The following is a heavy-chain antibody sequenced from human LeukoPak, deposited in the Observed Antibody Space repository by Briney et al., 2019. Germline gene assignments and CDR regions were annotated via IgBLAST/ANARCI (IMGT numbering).Heavy chain of an antibody. CDR3: ASPRGGPSTVTTYYFDY. CDR1: GYTFTSYG. J-gene: IGHJ4*02. D-gene: IGHD4-17*01. CDR2: ISAYSGNT. Sequence: GASVKVSFKSSGYTFTSYGISWVRQAPGQGLEWMGWISAYSGNTNHAQKFHGRITITTDESTSTAYMELSSLRSEDTAVYYCASPRGGPSTVTTYYFDYWGQGTLVTVSS. V-gene: IGHV1-18*01.